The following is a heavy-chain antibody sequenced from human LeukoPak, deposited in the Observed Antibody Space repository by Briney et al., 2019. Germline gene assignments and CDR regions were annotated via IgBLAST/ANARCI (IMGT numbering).Heavy chain of an antibody. J-gene: IGHJ3*02. Sequence: PSETLSLTCAVYGGSFSGYYWSWIRQPPGKGLEWIGEINHSGSTNYNPSLKSRVTISVDTSKNQFSLKLSSVTAADTAVYYCARASTGVHDAFDIWGQGTMVTVSS. CDR2: INHSGST. CDR1: GGSFSGYY. CDR3: ARASTGVHDAFDI. D-gene: IGHD7-27*01. V-gene: IGHV4-34*01.